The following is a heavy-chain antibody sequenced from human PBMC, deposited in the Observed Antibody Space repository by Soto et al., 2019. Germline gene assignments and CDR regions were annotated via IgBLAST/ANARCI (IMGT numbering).Heavy chain of an antibody. CDR3: ARSANLRVLEGVLMGYGMDV. Sequence: GGSLRLSCAASGFTFSSYSMNWVRQAPGKGLEWVSSISSSSSYIYYADSVKGRFTISRDNAKNSLYLQMNSLRAEDTAVSYLARSANLRVLEGVLMGYGMDVWGQGTTVTVSS. CDR2: ISSSSSYI. D-gene: IGHD3-3*01. V-gene: IGHV3-21*01. CDR1: GFTFSSYS. J-gene: IGHJ6*02.